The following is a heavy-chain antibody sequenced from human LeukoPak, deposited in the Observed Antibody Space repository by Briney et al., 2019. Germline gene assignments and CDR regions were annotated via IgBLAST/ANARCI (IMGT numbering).Heavy chain of an antibody. D-gene: IGHD4-17*01. CDR3: ATDLHDYGDYIRLN. CDR1: GFTFSNAW. J-gene: IGHJ4*02. V-gene: IGHV3-15*01. Sequence: PGGSLGLSCAASGFTFSNAWMSWVRQAPGKGLEWVGRIKSKTDGGTIDYAAPVKGRFTISRDDSKNTLYLQMNSLETEDTALYYCATDLHDYGDYIRLNWGQGTLVTVSS. CDR2: IKSKTDGGTI.